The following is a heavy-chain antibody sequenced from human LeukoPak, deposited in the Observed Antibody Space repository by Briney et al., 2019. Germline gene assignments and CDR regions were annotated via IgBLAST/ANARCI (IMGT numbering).Heavy chain of an antibody. CDR1: GASINEYY. D-gene: IGHD7-27*01. CDR2: IYTRANA. CDR3: ARALTGAFRIGAFDI. J-gene: IGHJ3*02. V-gene: IGHV4-4*07. Sequence: PSETLSLTCTVSGASINEYYWSWIRQPAGKGLEWIGRIYTRANADYDPSLKSRVTMSADPSKNQLSLKLTSVTAADTAVYYCARALTGAFRIGAFDIWGQGTLVTVSS.